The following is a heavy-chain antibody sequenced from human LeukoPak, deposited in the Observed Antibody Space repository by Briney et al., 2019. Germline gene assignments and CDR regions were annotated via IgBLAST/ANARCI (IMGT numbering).Heavy chain of an antibody. V-gene: IGHV1-2*02. CDR2: INPNSGVT. Sequence: ASVKVSCKASGYTFTGYYMHWVRLAPGQGLEWMGWINPNSGVTDYAQKFQGRVTMTRDTSISTAYMEVSSLRSDDTAVYYCARDFGRAYGDKFDYWGQGTLVTVSS. CDR3: ARDFGRAYGDKFDY. D-gene: IGHD4-17*01. J-gene: IGHJ4*02. CDR1: GYTFTGYY.